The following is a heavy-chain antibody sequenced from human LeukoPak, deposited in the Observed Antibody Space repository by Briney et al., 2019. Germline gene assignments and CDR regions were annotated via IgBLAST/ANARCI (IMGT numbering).Heavy chain of an antibody. CDR2: IYYSGST. Sequence: SETLPLTCTVSGGSISSYYWSWIRQPPGKGLEWIGYIYYSGSTNYNPSLKSRATISVDTSKNQFSLKLSSVTAADTAVYYCARGYCSGGSCYYFDYWGQGTLVTVSS. J-gene: IGHJ4*02. CDR1: GGSISSYY. CDR3: ARGYCSGGSCYYFDY. V-gene: IGHV4-59*01. D-gene: IGHD2-15*01.